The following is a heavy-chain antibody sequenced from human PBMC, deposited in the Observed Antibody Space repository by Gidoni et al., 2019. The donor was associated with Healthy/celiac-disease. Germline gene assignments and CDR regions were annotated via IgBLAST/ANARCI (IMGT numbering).Heavy chain of an antibody. V-gene: IGHV3-48*03. CDR2: ISSSGSTI. Sequence: EVQLVESGGGLVQPGGSLRLSCAASGFTFSSYEMNWVRQAPGKGLEWVSYISSSGSTIYYADSVKGRFTISRDNAKNSLYLQMNSLRAEDTAVYYCARARPTMIVVAPYVDYWGQGTLVTVSS. CDR3: ARARPTMIVVAPYVDY. J-gene: IGHJ4*02. D-gene: IGHD3-22*01. CDR1: GFTFSSYE.